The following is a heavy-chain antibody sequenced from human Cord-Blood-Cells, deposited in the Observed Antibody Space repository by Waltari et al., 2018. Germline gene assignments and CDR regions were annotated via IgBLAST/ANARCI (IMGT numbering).Heavy chain of an antibody. CDR1: GGSFGGYY. D-gene: IGHD2-2*01. Sequence: QVQLQQWGAGLLKPSETLSLTCAVYGGSFGGYYWSWIRQPPGKGLEWIGEINHSGSTNYNPSLKSRVTISVDTSKNQFSLKLSSVTAADTAVYYCAREQDIVVVPAANWFDPWGQGTLVTVSS. V-gene: IGHV4-34*01. CDR2: INHSGST. CDR3: AREQDIVVVPAANWFDP. J-gene: IGHJ5*02.